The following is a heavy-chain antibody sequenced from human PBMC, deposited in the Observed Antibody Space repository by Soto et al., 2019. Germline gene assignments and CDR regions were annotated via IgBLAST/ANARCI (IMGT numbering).Heavy chain of an antibody. Sequence: GGSLRLSCAASGFTFSSYSMNWVRQAPGKGLEWVSYISSSSSTIYYADSVKGRFTISRDNAKNSLYLQMNSLRAEDTAVYYCARAYYDFWSGYPRLDDYWGQGTLVTVSS. CDR1: GFTFSSYS. CDR2: ISSSSSTI. D-gene: IGHD3-3*01. V-gene: IGHV3-48*01. J-gene: IGHJ4*02. CDR3: ARAYYDFWSGYPRLDDY.